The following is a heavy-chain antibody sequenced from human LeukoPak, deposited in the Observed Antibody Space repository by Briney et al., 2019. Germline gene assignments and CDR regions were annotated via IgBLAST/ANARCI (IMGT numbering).Heavy chain of an antibody. D-gene: IGHD3-10*01. CDR1: GYSISSGYY. CDR2: IYHSGST. V-gene: IGHV4-38-2*02. CDR3: ARLNEVFYGSGSYYKAPGFDP. Sequence: SETLSLTCTVSGYSISSGYYWGWIRQPPGKGLEWIGSIYHSGSTYYNPSLKSRVTISVDTSKNQFSLKLSSVTATDTAVYYCARLNEVFYGSGSYYKAPGFDPWGQGTLVTVSS. J-gene: IGHJ5*02.